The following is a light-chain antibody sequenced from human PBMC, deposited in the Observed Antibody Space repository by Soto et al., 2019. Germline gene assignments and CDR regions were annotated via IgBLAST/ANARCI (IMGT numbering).Light chain of an antibody. CDR3: PQYGSSQT. J-gene: IGKJ1*01. Sequence: ESVLTQSPGALSMSPGERATLSCRASQSVSSSYLAWYQQKPGQAPRLLIYGASSRVTGIPDRFSGSGSGTDFTLTISRLEPEDFAVYYCPQYGSSQTFGQGTKVDIK. V-gene: IGKV3-20*01. CDR2: GAS. CDR1: QSVSSSY.